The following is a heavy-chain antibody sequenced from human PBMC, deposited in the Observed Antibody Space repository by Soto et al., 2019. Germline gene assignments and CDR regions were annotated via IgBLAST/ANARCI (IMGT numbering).Heavy chain of an antibody. CDR2: ISSIGSTT. CDR3: ASAKGDYYGSGSYYLYYYYGMDV. J-gene: IGHJ6*02. D-gene: IGHD3-10*01. Sequence: PGGSLRLSCAASGFNFRSYEMNWVRHAPGKGLEWLSYISSIGSTTYYADSVKDRFTISRDNAKNSLYLQMNSLRAEDTAVYYCASAKGDYYGSGSYYLYYYYGMDVWGQGTTVTVSS. CDR1: GFNFRSYE. V-gene: IGHV3-48*03.